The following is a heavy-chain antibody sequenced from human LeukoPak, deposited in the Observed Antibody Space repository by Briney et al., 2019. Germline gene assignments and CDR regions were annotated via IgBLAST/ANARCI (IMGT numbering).Heavy chain of an antibody. J-gene: IGHJ4*02. CDR2: IYGGGST. Sequence: GGSLRLSCAATGLSVSSNFMSWVRQAPGKGLEWVSVIYGGGSTYYAESVKGRFTISRDNSKNTLFLQMHSLRAEDTAVYYCAKDQSSSSWYLFDYWGQGTLVTVSS. V-gene: IGHV3-53*05. CDR3: AKDQSSSSWYLFDY. CDR1: GLSVSSNF. D-gene: IGHD6-13*01.